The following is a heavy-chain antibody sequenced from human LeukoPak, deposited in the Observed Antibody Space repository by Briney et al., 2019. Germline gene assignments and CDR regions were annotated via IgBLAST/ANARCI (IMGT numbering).Heavy chain of an antibody. CDR2: IKQDGSEK. CDR3: ARNDYDILTGPLFDY. J-gene: IGHJ4*02. Sequence: GGSLRLSCAASGFTFSSYWMSWVRQAPGKGLEWVANIKQDGSEKYYVDSVKGRFTISRDNAKNSLYPQMNSLRAEDTAVYYCARNDYDILTGPLFDYWGQGTLVTVSS. CDR1: GFTFSSYW. V-gene: IGHV3-7*01. D-gene: IGHD3-9*01.